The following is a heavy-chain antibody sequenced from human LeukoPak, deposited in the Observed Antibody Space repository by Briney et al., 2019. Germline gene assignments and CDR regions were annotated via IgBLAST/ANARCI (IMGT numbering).Heavy chain of an antibody. Sequence: GGSLRLSCAASGFTFSSYAMSWVCQAPGKGLEWVSAISGSGGSTYYADSVKGRFTISRDNSKNTLYLQMNSLRAEDTAVYYCAKATSSYSYGFYYYYYYMDVWGKGTTVTVSS. CDR1: GFTFSSYA. CDR2: ISGSGGST. D-gene: IGHD5-18*01. V-gene: IGHV3-23*01. J-gene: IGHJ6*03. CDR3: AKATSSYSYGFYYYYYYMDV.